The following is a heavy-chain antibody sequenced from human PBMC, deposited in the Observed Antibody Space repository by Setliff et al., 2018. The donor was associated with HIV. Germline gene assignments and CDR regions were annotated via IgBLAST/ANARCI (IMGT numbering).Heavy chain of an antibody. V-gene: IGHV4-4*09. J-gene: IGHJ6*03. CDR1: DGSISSFY. Sequence: KPSETLSLTCSLSDGSISSFYWTWIRQPPGKGLEWIGYIHISGSTTYNPSLKSRVSISVDTSENQFSLTLTSVTAADSAVYFCARSTLPLPYYYIDVWGRGTTVTVSS. CDR3: ARSTLPLPYYYIDV. D-gene: IGHD2-15*01. CDR2: IHISGST.